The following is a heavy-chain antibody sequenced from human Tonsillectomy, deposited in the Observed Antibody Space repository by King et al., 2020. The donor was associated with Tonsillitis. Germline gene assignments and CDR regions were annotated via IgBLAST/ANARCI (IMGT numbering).Heavy chain of an antibody. Sequence: VQLVESGGGLVQPGRSLRLSCAASGLTFDDYAMHWVRQAPGKGLDGVASINWNSGNIGYADSVKGRFTISRDNAKNSLYLQMNSLRAEDTALYYCVKGTRGGYDWLDYWGQGTLVTVSS. V-gene: IGHV3-9*01. CDR2: INWNSGNI. CDR1: GLTFDDYA. D-gene: IGHD5-12*01. CDR3: VKGTRGGYDWLDY. J-gene: IGHJ4*02.